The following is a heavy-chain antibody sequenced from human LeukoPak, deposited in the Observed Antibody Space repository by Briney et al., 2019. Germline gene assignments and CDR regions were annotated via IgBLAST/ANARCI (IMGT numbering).Heavy chain of an antibody. CDR1: GLTVSSYG. J-gene: IGHJ4*02. D-gene: IGHD4/OR15-4a*01. V-gene: IGHV3-48*03. Sequence: PWGSVTLFCAASGLTVSSYGLNWVRQAPGKGLEWVSYISSSASTIYYADSQKGRFTISRDNAKNSLYLQMDRLSAQDTAVYYCPRIYGGSVFDYWGQ. CDR3: PRIYGGSVFDY. CDR2: ISSSASTI.